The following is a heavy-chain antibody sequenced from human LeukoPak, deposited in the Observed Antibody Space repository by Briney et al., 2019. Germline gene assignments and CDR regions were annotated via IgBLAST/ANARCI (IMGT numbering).Heavy chain of an antibody. CDR3: ARHRRFGNTNYYYMDV. J-gene: IGHJ6*03. Sequence: GESLKISCKGSGYSFTSYWIGWVRQMPGKGLEWMGIIYPGDSDTRYSPSFQGRVTISADKSISTAYLQWSSLKASDTAMYYCARHRRFGNTNYYYMDVWGKGTTVTVSS. CDR1: GYSFTSYW. CDR2: IYPGDSDT. D-gene: IGHD3-10*01. V-gene: IGHV5-51*01.